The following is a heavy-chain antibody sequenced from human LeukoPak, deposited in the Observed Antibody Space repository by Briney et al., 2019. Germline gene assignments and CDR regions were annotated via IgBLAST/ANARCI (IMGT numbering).Heavy chain of an antibody. J-gene: IGHJ4*02. CDR2: INHSGST. V-gene: IGHV4-34*01. D-gene: IGHD6-19*01. Sequence: SETLSLTCAVYGESFSGYYWSWIRQPPGKGLEWIGEINHSGSTNYSPSLKSRVTISVDTSKNQFSLKLSSVTAADTAVYYCARRKLRIAVAGGPFDYWGQGTLVTVSS. CDR3: ARRKLRIAVAGGPFDY. CDR1: GESFSGYY.